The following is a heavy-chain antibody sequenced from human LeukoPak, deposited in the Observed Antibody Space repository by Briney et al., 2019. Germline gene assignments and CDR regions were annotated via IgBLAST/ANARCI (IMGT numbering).Heavy chain of an antibody. V-gene: IGHV3-21*04. CDR3: ASSTHNSGWFGFDY. D-gene: IGHD6-19*01. CDR1: GFTFSSYS. CDR2: ISVSSGNT. Sequence: PGGSLRLSCAASGFTFSSYSMKWVRQAPGKGLEWVSSISVSSGNTYYADSVKGRFTISRDNSKNTLYLQMNSLRAEDTAVYYCASSTHNSGWFGFDYWGQGTLVTVSS. J-gene: IGHJ4*02.